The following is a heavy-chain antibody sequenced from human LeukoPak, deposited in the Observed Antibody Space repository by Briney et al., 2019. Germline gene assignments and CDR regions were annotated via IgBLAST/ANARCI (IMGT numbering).Heavy chain of an antibody. J-gene: IGHJ4*02. D-gene: IGHD2-15*01. CDR1: GFNFNNPW. CDR3: TTEGGWSFYFDY. CDR2: IKSKSDGGTP. V-gene: IGHV3-15*01. Sequence: PGGSLRLSCAASGFNFNNPWMSWVRQAPGKGLEWVGRIKSKSDGGTPDYAAPVKGRFAISRDDSKNTLYLQMNSLKTEDTAVYYCTTEGGWSFYFDYWGQGTLVTPSA.